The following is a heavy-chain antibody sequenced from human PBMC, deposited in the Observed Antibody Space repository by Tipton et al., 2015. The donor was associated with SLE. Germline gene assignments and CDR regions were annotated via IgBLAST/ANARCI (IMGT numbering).Heavy chain of an antibody. J-gene: IGHJ4*02. CDR3: TRDGSSWKGDFDF. CDR1: GFTFSSYA. V-gene: IGHV3-23*01. D-gene: IGHD6-13*01. CDR2: ISGSGGST. Sequence: SLRLSCAASGFTFSSYAMSWVRQAPGKGLEWVSAISGSGGSTYYADSVKGRFAISRDNSKNTLYLQMNSLRAEDTAVYYCTRDGSSWKGDFDFWGQGTLVTVSS.